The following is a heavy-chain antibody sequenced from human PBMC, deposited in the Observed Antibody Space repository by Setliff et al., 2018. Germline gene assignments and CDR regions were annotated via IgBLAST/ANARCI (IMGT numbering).Heavy chain of an antibody. CDR1: GGSISSRTYY. D-gene: IGHD4-17*01. V-gene: IGHV4-61*09. Sequence: SETLSLTCNVSGGSISSRTYYWSWIRQPAGKGLEWIGHIYTSWSTNYNPSLKSRVTMSVDTTKNQFSLKLTSVTAADTAVYYCARHGRDYGGNSRDSNWYFDLWGRGTLVTVSS. CDR2: IYTSWST. J-gene: IGHJ2*01. CDR3: ARHGRDYGGNSRDSNWYFDL.